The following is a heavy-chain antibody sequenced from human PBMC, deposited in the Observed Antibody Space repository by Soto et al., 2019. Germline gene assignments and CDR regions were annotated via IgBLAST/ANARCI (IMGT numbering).Heavy chain of an antibody. Sequence: GSGPTMVNPTQTLTLTCTFSGFSLSTSGVGVGWIRQPPGKALEWLALIYWDDDNRYSPSLQSRLTITKDTSKNQVVLTMTNMDPVDTATYYCAVLIEFRSSPFFDYWGQGTLVTVSS. V-gene: IGHV2-5*02. CDR2: IYWDDDN. CDR3: AVLIEFRSSPFFDY. J-gene: IGHJ4*02. D-gene: IGHD6-6*01. CDR1: GFSLSTSGVG.